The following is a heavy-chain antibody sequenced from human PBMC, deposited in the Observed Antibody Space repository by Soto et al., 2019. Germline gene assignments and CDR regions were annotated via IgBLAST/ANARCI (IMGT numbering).Heavy chain of an antibody. D-gene: IGHD6-19*01. CDR2: IYYSGST. CDR3: ARDLRYSSGWYGSNYFDY. V-gene: IGHV4-61*01. J-gene: IGHJ4*02. Sequence: SETLSLTCTVSGGSVSSGSYYWSWIRQPPGKGLEWIGYIYYSGSTNYNPSLKSRVTISVDTSKNQFSLKLSSVTAADTAVYYCARDLRYSSGWYGSNYFDYWGQGTLVTVSS. CDR1: GGSVSSGSYY.